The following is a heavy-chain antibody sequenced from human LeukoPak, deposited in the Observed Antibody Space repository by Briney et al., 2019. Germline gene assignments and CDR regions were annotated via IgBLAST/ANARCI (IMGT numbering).Heavy chain of an antibody. CDR2: ISAYNGNT. J-gene: IGHJ4*02. V-gene: IGHV1-18*01. CDR1: GYTFTSYG. D-gene: IGHD6-19*01. Sequence: ASVKVSCKASGYTFTSYGISWVRQAPGQGLEWMGWISAYNGNTNYAQKLQGRVTVTTDTSTSTAYMELRSLRSDDTAVYYCARDESIAVAGTFDYWGQGTLVTVSS. CDR3: ARDESIAVAGTFDY.